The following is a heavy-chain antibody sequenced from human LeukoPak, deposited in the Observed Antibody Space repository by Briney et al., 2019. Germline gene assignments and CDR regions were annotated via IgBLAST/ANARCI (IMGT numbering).Heavy chain of an antibody. Sequence: PGGSLRLSCAASGFTFSSYWMSWVRQAPGKGLEWVANIKQDGSEKYYVDSVKGRFTISRDNAKNSLYLQMNSLRAEDTAVYYCAREMAIQTGAEYFQHWGQGTLVTVSS. D-gene: IGHD5-24*01. V-gene: IGHV3-7*01. CDR3: AREMAIQTGAEYFQH. J-gene: IGHJ1*01. CDR2: IKQDGSEK. CDR1: GFTFSSYW.